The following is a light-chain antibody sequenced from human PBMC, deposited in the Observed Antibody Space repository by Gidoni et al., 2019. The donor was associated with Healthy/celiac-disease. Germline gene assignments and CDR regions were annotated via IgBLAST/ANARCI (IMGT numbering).Light chain of an antibody. CDR2: AAS. V-gene: IGKV1-39*01. CDR1: QSISSY. J-gene: IGKJ5*01. CDR3: QQSYSRIT. Sequence: ILPCRASQSISSYLNWYQQKPGKAPKLLIYAASSLQSGVPSRFSGSGSGTDFTLTISSLQPEDFATYYCQQSYSRITFXQXTRLEIK.